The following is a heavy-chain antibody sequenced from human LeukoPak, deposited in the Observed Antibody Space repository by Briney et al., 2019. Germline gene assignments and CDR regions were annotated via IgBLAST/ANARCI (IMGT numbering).Heavy chain of an antibody. V-gene: IGHV5-51*01. CDR3: ARTRTERLDAFDI. J-gene: IGHJ3*02. CDR2: IYPGDSDT. D-gene: IGHD3-3*01. Sequence: GESLKISCKGSGYSFTSYWIGWVRQMPGKGLEWMGIIYPGDSDTRYSPSFQGQVTISADKSISTAYLQWSSLKATDTAMYYCARTRTERLDAFDIWGQGTMVTVSS. CDR1: GYSFTSYW.